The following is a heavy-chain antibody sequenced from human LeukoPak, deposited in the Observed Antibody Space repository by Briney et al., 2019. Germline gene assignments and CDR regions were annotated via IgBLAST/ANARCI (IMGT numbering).Heavy chain of an antibody. Sequence: GGSLRLSCAASGFPFSSYSMNWVRQAPGKGLEWVSFISSSSSYIYYADSVKGRFTISRDNARNSLYLQMNSLRAEDTAVYYCARDKYGDQYYFDYWGQGTLVTVSS. D-gene: IGHD4-17*01. CDR2: ISSSSSYI. CDR1: GFPFSSYS. CDR3: ARDKYGDQYYFDY. V-gene: IGHV3-21*01. J-gene: IGHJ4*02.